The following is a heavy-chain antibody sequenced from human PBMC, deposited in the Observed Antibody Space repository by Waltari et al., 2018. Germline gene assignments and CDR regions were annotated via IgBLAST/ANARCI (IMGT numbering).Heavy chain of an antibody. CDR1: GLTFSTSA. D-gene: IGHD4-17*01. J-gene: IGHJ4*02. CDR3: AKARTVATPPDY. V-gene: IGHV3-23*01. Sequence: EVQLLESGGGLVQPGGSLRLSCAASGLTFSTSAMSWVRQAPGKGLEWVSGITGSVGGTYYADAVKGRFTISRDKSKNTLYLQMNSLRAEDTAVYYCAKARTVATPPDYWGQGTLVTVSS. CDR2: ITGSVGGT.